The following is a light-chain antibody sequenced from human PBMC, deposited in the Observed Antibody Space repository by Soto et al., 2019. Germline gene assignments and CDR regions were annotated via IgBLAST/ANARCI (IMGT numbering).Light chain of an antibody. CDR3: QQYASYPWT. CDR2: KAS. V-gene: IGKV1-5*03. J-gene: IGKJ1*01. Sequence: DIQMTQSPSTLSASVGDRVTITCRASQSLSNRLAWYQQKPGKAPNLLIYKASSLETGVPSRFSGGGSGTEFRLTISSLQSDDFATYFCQQYASYPWTFGQGTKVDFK. CDR1: QSLSNR.